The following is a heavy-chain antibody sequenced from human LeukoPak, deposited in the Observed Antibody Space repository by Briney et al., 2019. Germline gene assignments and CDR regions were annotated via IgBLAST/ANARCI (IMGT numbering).Heavy chain of an antibody. CDR1: GFTFDDYA. V-gene: IGHV3-43*02. D-gene: IGHD6-19*01. CDR2: ISGDGGST. Sequence: PGGSLRLSCAASGFTFDDYATRWVRQPPGEGLEWVSFISGDGGSTYYADSVKGRFTISRGNSKNSLYLQMNSLRTEDTALYYCATVAVAGTPYFDYWGQGTLVTVSS. CDR3: ATVAVAGTPYFDY. J-gene: IGHJ4*02.